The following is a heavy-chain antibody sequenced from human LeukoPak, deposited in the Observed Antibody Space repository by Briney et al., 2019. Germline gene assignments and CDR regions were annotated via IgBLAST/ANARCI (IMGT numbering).Heavy chain of an antibody. J-gene: IGHJ4*02. CDR2: IYPGDSDT. Sequence: GESLKISCEGSGYRFTSYWIGWVRQMPGKGLEWMGIIYPGDSDTRYSPSFQGQVTISADKSISTAYLQWSSLKASDTAMYYCARAGDSSGYYYHYWGQGTLVTVSS. CDR3: ARAGDSSGYYYHY. CDR1: GYRFTSYW. D-gene: IGHD3-22*01. V-gene: IGHV5-51*01.